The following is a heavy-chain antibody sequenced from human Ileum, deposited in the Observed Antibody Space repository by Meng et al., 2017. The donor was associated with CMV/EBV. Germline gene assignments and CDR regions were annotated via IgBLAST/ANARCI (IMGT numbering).Heavy chain of an antibody. CDR1: GFTFSNFA. Sequence: GGSLRLSCAASGFTFSNFAMHWVRQAPGKGLEWVAVISYDGNNEYHADSVEGRLTISRDNSKNTLYLQMNSLRVDDTAVYFCARGGSCSSATCYIPKSPFDYWGQGKLVNGAS. CDR2: ISYDGNNE. V-gene: IGHV3-30-3*01. D-gene: IGHD2-2*02. CDR3: ARGGSCSSATCYIPKSPFDY. J-gene: IGHJ4*02.